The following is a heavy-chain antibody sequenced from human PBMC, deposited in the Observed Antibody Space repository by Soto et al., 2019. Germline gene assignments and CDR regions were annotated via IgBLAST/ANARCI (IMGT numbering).Heavy chain of an antibody. V-gene: IGHV4-30-4*01. Sequence: PSETLSLTCTVSGGSISSGDYYWSWIRQPPGKGLEWIGYIYYSGSTYYNPSLKSRVTISVDTSKNQFSLKLSSVTAADTAVYYCARSGAPNWFDPWGQGTPVTVSS. CDR1: GGSISSGDYY. D-gene: IGHD3-10*01. CDR2: IYYSGST. CDR3: ARSGAPNWFDP. J-gene: IGHJ5*02.